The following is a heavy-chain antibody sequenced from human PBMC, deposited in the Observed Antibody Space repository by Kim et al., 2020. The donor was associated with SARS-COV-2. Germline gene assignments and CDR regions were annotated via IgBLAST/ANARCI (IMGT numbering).Heavy chain of an antibody. Sequence: GGSLRLSCAASGFTFSYYGMHWVRQAPGKGLEWVAVISYDGSNKDHADSVKGRFTISRDNSKNTLYLQMNSLRAEDTAVYYCAYDTSGYSDYWGQGTLVTVSS. V-gene: IGHV3-30*03. J-gene: IGHJ4*02. D-gene: IGHD3-22*01. CDR2: ISYDGSNK. CDR3: AYDTSGYSDY. CDR1: GFTFSYYG.